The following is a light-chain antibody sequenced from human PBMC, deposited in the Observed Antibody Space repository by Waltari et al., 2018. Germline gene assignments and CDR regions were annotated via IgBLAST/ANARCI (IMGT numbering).Light chain of an antibody. J-gene: IGKJ1*01. CDR3: QHYVNLPAT. CDR1: QSISHY. Sequence: EVVLTQSPGTLSLSPGEGATLSCRASQSISHYLAWYQQKPGQAPRLLIYHASSRATGIPDRCSGSGSGTDFSLTISRLEPEDVAVYYCQHYVNLPATFGQGTKVEIK. V-gene: IGKV3-20*01. CDR2: HAS.